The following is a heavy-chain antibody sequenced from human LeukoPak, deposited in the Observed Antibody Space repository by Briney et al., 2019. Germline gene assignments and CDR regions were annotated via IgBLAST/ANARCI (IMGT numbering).Heavy chain of an antibody. CDR2: ISYDGSNK. D-gene: IGHD3-22*01. Sequence: GRSLRLSCAASGFTFSSYGMHWARQAPGKGLEWVAVISYDGSNKYYADSVKGRFTISRDNSKNTLYLQMNSLRAEDTAVYYCAKDLQYYYDSSGYYALDYWGQGTLVTVSS. CDR3: AKDLQYYYDSSGYYALDY. CDR1: GFTFSSYG. V-gene: IGHV3-30*18. J-gene: IGHJ4*02.